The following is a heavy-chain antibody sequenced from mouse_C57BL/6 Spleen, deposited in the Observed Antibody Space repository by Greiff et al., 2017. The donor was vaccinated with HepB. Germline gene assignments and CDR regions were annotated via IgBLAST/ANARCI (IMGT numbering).Heavy chain of an antibody. CDR3: ARVPFITTVVARYFDV. CDR1: GFTFSDYG. V-gene: IGHV5-17*01. Sequence: DVKLVESGGGLVKPGGSLKLSCAASGFTFSDYGMHWVRQAPEKGLEWVAYISSGSSTIYSADTVKGRFTISRDNAKNTLFLQMTSLRSEDTAMYYCARVPFITTVVARYFDVWGTGTTVTVSS. D-gene: IGHD1-1*01. J-gene: IGHJ1*03. CDR2: ISSGSSTI.